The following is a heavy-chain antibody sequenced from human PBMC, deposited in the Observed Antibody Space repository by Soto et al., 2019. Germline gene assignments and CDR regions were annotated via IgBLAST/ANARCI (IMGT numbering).Heavy chain of an antibody. CDR1: GGSFIGYY. V-gene: IGHV4-34*01. Sequence: DTLSLTCSVYGGSFIGYYWSWIRHPPLKVLECIGEINHSGSTNYNPSLKSRVTISVDTSKNQFSLKLSSVTAADTAVYYCARGGLNYYGSGSYRPSYYYYGMDVWGQGTTVTVSS. CDR2: INHSGST. CDR3: ARGGLNYYGSGSYRPSYYYYGMDV. J-gene: IGHJ6*02. D-gene: IGHD3-10*01.